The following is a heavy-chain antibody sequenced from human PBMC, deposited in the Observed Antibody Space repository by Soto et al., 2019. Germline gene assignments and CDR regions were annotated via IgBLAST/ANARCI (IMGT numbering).Heavy chain of an antibody. D-gene: IGHD4-4*01. Sequence: EVQLVESGGTLVQPEGSLRLSCAAAGFTFTNYWMHWVRQAPGKGLVGVSRINGDGSNAFYADSVKGRFTISRDNAKNTVYLQMNSLRAEDTAIYYCARGIQYRYGMDVWGQGTTVTVSS. CDR1: GFTFTNYW. V-gene: IGHV3-74*01. J-gene: IGHJ6*02. CDR3: ARGIQYRYGMDV. CDR2: INGDGSNA.